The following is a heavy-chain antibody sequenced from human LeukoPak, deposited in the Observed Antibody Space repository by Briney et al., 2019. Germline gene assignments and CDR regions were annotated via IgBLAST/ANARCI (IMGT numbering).Heavy chain of an antibody. D-gene: IGHD2-2*01. CDR3: TTVYCSSTSCAMSGNY. V-gene: IGHV3-15*01. J-gene: IGHJ4*02. CDR2: IKSKTEGETA. Sequence: GGSLRLSCAASGFPFTNAWMSWVRQAPGKGLEWVGRIKSKTEGETADYAAPVKGRFTISRDDSKNTLYLHMNSLKTEDTAVYYCTTVYCSSTSCAMSGNYWGQGTLVTVSS. CDR1: GFPFTNAW.